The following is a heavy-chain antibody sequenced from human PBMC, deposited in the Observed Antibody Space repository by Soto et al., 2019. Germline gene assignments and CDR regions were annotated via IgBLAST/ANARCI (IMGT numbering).Heavy chain of an antibody. V-gene: IGHV4-59*01. D-gene: IGHD2-15*01. J-gene: IGHJ4*02. CDR2: IYYTGTT. CDR1: GGSISSYY. CDR3: ARERFGPNCSGGTCYGYVY. Sequence: SETLSLTCTVSGGSISSYYWSWIRQPPGKGLEWIGHIYYTGTTNYNPSLRSRVTISVDTSKNQFSLKLSSVTAADTAVYYCARERFGPNCSGGTCYGYVYCGQGTLVTVS.